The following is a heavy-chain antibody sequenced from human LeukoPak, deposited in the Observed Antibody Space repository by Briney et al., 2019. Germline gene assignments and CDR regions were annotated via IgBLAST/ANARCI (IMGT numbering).Heavy chain of an antibody. CDR3: ARRAGAYSHPYDY. Sequence: GGSLRLSCAASRFTFSSYGMHWVRQAPGKGLEWVAYIQYDGSNEQYADSVKGRFSISRDSSKNILYLQMNSLRAEDTAVYYCARRAGAYSHPYDYWGQGTLVTVSS. CDR2: IQYDGSNE. CDR1: RFTFSSYG. D-gene: IGHD4/OR15-4a*01. J-gene: IGHJ4*02. V-gene: IGHV3-30*19.